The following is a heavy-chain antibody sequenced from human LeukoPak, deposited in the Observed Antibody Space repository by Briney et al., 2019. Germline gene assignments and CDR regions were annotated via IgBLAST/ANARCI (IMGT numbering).Heavy chain of an antibody. Sequence: SETLSLTCTVSGGSISSSSYYWGWIRQPPGKGLEWIGSIYYSGSTYYNPSLKSRVTISVDTSKNQFSLKLSSVTAADTAVYYCARRYSVVTRAFDYWGQGTLVTVSS. D-gene: IGHD3-22*01. J-gene: IGHJ4*02. CDR3: ARRYSVVTRAFDY. CDR2: IYYSGST. CDR1: GGSISSSSYY. V-gene: IGHV4-39*01.